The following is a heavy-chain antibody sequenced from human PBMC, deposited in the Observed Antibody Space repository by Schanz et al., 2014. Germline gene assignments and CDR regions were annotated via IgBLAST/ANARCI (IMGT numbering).Heavy chain of an antibody. V-gene: IGHV3-23*01. CDR1: GFTFSTYA. D-gene: IGHD2-21*01. CDR2: ITTGGNT. J-gene: IGHJ4*02. CDR3: AREDCSATSCYFRY. Sequence: VQLLQSGGALVQPGGSLRLSCSASGFTFSTYAMSWARQTPGKGLEWVSSITTGGNTYYRDSVKGRFTISRDNSNNTVYLQMNTLRAEDTAVYYCAREDCSATSCYFRYWGQGTLVTVSS.